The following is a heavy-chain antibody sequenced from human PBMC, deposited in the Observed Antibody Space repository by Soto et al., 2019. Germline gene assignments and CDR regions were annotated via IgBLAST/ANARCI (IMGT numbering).Heavy chain of an antibody. D-gene: IGHD4-17*01. V-gene: IGHV3-23*01. CDR3: AKDDGYGDYVPPAPDY. CDR2: ISGSGVST. J-gene: IGHJ4*02. CDR1: GFTFSNYA. Sequence: GGSLRLSCAASGFTFSNYAMTWVRQAPGKGLEWVSSISGSGVSTYYADSVKGRFTISRDQSKNTLYLQMSSLRAEDTAIYYCAKDDGYGDYVPPAPDYWGQGTLVTVSS.